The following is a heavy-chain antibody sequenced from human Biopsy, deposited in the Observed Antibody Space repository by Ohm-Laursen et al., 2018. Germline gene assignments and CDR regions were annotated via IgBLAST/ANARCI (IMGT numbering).Heavy chain of an antibody. CDR1: GGSMTGYE. CDR2: IYYSGGT. D-gene: IGHD1-26*01. CDR3: ARVEAGTYDALDI. Sequence: SETLSLTCGVSGGSMTGYEGSWIRLAPGKGLEWIGYIYYSGGTKYNPSLASRVTFSVDMSKSQFSLKLYSVTAADTAVYYCARVEAGTYDALDIWGQGTLVAVSA. V-gene: IGHV4-59*01. J-gene: IGHJ3*02.